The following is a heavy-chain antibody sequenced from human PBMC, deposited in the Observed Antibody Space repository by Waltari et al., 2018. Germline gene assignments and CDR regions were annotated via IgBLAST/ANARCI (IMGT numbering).Heavy chain of an antibody. D-gene: IGHD2-2*01. J-gene: IGHJ4*02. CDR1: GFPFTSYS. CDR2: INAVDDDT. V-gene: IGHV1-3*01. Sequence: QAQLVQSGAEAKKPGASVKISCKASGFPFTSYSIHWVRKAPGQRIEWMGRINAVDDDTEYSQIFQGRITLTRDTSATTAYLEMRGLTTEDTAVYRCGRGHPNTAVDFWGQGTLVSVAA. CDR3: GRGHPNTAVDF.